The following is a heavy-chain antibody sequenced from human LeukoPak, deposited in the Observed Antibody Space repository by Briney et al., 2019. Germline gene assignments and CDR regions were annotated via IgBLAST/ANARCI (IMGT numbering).Heavy chain of an antibody. D-gene: IGHD3-10*01. Sequence: PGGSLRLSCAASGFTFSSYEMNWVRQAPGKGLEWVSYISSSGSTIYYADSVKGRFTISRDNAKNSLYLQMNSLRAEDTAFYYCAKSFWWFGEFSPFDYWGQGTLVTVSS. J-gene: IGHJ4*02. CDR3: AKSFWWFGEFSPFDY. CDR1: GFTFSSYE. V-gene: IGHV3-48*03. CDR2: ISSSGSTI.